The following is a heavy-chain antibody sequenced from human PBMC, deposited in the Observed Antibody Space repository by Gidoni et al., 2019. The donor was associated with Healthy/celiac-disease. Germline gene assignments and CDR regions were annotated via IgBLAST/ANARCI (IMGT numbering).Heavy chain of an antibody. CDR2: ISWNSGNI. D-gene: IGHD3-22*01. J-gene: IGHJ3*02. Sequence: EVKLVESGGGLVQPGRSLRLSCAASGFTFDDFALHWVRQAPGKGLEWVSGISWNSGNIGYADSVKGRFTISRDNAKNSLYLQMNSLRAEDTALYYCAKELVVVTRSAFDMWGQGTTVTVSS. CDR3: AKELVVVTRSAFDM. V-gene: IGHV3-9*01. CDR1: GFTFDDFA.